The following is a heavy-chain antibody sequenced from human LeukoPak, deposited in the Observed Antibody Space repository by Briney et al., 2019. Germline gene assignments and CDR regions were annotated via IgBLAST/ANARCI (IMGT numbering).Heavy chain of an antibody. CDR2: INPNSGGT. Sequence: ATVKVSCKASGYIFTGYYMHWVRQAPGQGLEWMGWINPNSGGTNYAQKFQGRVTMTRDTSISTAYMELNRLRSDDTAVYYCVRQKLGLYYCYYMDVWGKGTTVTVSS. D-gene: IGHD1-7*01. V-gene: IGHV1-2*02. J-gene: IGHJ6*03. CDR3: VRQKLGLYYCYYMDV. CDR1: GYIFTGYY.